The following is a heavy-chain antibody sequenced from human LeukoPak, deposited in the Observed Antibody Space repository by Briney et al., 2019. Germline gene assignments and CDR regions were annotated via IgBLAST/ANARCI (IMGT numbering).Heavy chain of an antibody. Sequence: KPSETLSLTCTVSGASISNHYWSWIRQSPGKGLEWIGYVHHNGDTNYNPSLKSRVATSVNTSRNQFSLTLYSVSAADTAVYYCARGSTRADDYWGQGTLVTVSS. V-gene: IGHV4-59*11. CDR3: ARGSTRADDY. J-gene: IGHJ4*02. D-gene: IGHD2/OR15-2a*01. CDR1: GASISNHY. CDR2: VHHNGDT.